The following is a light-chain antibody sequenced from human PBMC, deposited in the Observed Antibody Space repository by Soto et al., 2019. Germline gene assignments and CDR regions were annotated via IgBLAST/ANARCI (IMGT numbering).Light chain of an antibody. CDR3: QQGYGTPYI. CDR2: AAS. Sequence: DIQMTQSPSSLSASVGDRVTITCRASQSISSYLNWYQQKPGKAPKLLIYAASSLQSGVPSRFSGGGSGTDFTLTIIILQPEDFAIYYCQQGYGTPYIFGQGTRVDIK. V-gene: IGKV1-39*01. J-gene: IGKJ2*01. CDR1: QSISSY.